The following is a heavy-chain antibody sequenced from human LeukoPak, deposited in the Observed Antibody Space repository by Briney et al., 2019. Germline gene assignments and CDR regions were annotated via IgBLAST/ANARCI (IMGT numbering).Heavy chain of an antibody. J-gene: IGHJ4*02. Sequence: GGSLRLSCAASGFTFNTYAMTWVRQAPGKGLEWVSSISGNSAFIYYADSVKGRFTISRDNANNSLSLQMNSLRDEDTAVYYCVLGSPFDYWGQGTLVTVSS. CDR1: GFTFNTYA. CDR3: VLGSPFDY. V-gene: IGHV3-21*01. D-gene: IGHD3-10*01. CDR2: ISGNSAFI.